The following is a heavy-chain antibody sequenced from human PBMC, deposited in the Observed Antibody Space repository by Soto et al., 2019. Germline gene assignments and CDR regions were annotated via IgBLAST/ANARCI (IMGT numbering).Heavy chain of an antibody. CDR1: GGSISSSY. D-gene: IGHD6-19*01. CDR3: ARSVVHQWLVHDAFDV. V-gene: IGHV4-59*01. CDR2: IYYSGTT. J-gene: IGHJ3*01. Sequence: SETLSLTCTVSGGSISSSYWSWIRQSPGKGLEWIAYIYYSGTTHYNPSLESRVTISIDTSKNQFSLRLTSVTAADTAVYYCARSVVHQWLVHDAFDVWGRGTLVTVSS.